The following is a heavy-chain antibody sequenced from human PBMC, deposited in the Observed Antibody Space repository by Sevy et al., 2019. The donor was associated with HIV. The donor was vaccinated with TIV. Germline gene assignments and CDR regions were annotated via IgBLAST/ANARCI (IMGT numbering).Heavy chain of an antibody. CDR1: GFSFSNSA. J-gene: IGHJ6*02. D-gene: IGHD3-3*01. V-gene: IGHV3-64D*06. Sequence: GGSLRLSCSGSGFSFSNSAMYWVRQTPGKGLKYVSAISSDGVSTYYTDSVRGRFTISRDNSKNTLYLQMSSLRVEDTAVYYCVKDPYYNFWRGDYGMDVWGQGTTVTVSS. CDR2: ISSDGVST. CDR3: VKDPYYNFWRGDYGMDV.